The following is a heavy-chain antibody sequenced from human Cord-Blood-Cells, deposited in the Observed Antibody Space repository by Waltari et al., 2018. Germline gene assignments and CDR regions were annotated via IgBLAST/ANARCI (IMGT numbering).Heavy chain of an antibody. CDR2: MNPNSGNT. J-gene: IGHJ4*02. CDR3: ARSHLDY. Sequence: VQLVQSGAEVKKHGASVQVSCKASGSPLTSYDTNWVRQAPGQGLEWMGWMNPNSGNTGYAQKFQGRVTMTRNTSISTAYMELSSLRSEDTAVYYCARSHLDYWGQGTLVTVSS. V-gene: IGHV1-8*01. CDR1: GSPLTSYD.